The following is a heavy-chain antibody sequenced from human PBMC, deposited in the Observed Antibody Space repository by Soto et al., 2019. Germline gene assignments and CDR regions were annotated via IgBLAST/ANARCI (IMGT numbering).Heavy chain of an antibody. Sequence: QVQLVESGGGVVQPRRSLRLSCAASGFTFDIYGIHWFRQAPGKGLEWVAVISYDGNNTYYADSVKGRFTLYRDTSKNTLFLQINSLRAEDTAMYFCAQMAQSDYDTEDAFDIWGQGTMVTVSS. D-gene: IGHD4-17*01. CDR2: ISYDGNNT. CDR3: AQMAQSDYDTEDAFDI. J-gene: IGHJ3*02. V-gene: IGHV3-30*18. CDR1: GFTFDIYG.